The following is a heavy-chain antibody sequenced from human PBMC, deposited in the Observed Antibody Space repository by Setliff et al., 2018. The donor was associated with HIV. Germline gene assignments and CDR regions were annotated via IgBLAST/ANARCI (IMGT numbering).Heavy chain of an antibody. D-gene: IGHD3-16*01. Sequence: GGSLRLSCAASDFTFTFYSMNWVRQAPGAGLEWVSSINPDSGYIYYADSVKGRFTISRDNAKKSLYLRMNSLTAEDTAVYYCTRGGTTVGKYDYWGPGTLV. J-gene: IGHJ4*02. CDR3: TRGGTTVGKYDY. CDR1: DFTFTFYS. V-gene: IGHV3-21*01. CDR2: INPDSGYI.